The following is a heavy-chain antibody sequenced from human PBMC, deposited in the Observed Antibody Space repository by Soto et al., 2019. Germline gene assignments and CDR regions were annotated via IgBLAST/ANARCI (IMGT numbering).Heavy chain of an antibody. CDR3: ARDVAVRRLDH. Sequence: QVQLVESGGGVVQPGGSLRLSCAASGFPFSLYGMQWVRQAPGKGLEWVAMIWYDGSSQFYADSVKGRFTGSRDNPKHSLYLDIHSLRGDDTAVYDCARDVAVRRLDHWGQGTLVTVSS. J-gene: IGHJ4*02. D-gene: IGHD6-6*01. V-gene: IGHV3-33*01. CDR2: IWYDGSSQ. CDR1: GFPFSLYG.